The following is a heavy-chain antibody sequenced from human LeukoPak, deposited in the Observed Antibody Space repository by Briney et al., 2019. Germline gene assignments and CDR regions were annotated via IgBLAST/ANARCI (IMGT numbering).Heavy chain of an antibody. CDR2: IQYSGST. Sequence: PSETLSLICNVSGGSIRTYYWSWIRQPPGMGLESSAYIQYSGSTKYNRSLKSRVTISVDTSKKHLSLKLSSVTAADTAVYYCAKFGGSFAFLDYGGQGTLVTVSS. D-gene: IGHD1-26*01. CDR3: AKFGGSFAFLDY. CDR1: GGSIRTYY. V-gene: IGHV4-59*01. J-gene: IGHJ4*02.